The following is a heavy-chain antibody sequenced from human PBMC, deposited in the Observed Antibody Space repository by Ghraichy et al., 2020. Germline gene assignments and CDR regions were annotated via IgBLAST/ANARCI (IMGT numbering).Heavy chain of an antibody. V-gene: IGHV3-23*01. CDR3: AKYGPTASFFFGGMDV. J-gene: IGHJ6*02. CDR1: GFTFSNYA. CDR2: ITGSGGSI. Sequence: GGSLRLSCAASGFTFSNYAVSWVRQAPGKGLEWVSVITGSGGSIFYADSVKGRFTISRDNSKNMLHLLMNSLRAEDTAVYYCAKYGPTASFFFGGMDVWGQGTTVTVSS. D-gene: IGHD5-18*01.